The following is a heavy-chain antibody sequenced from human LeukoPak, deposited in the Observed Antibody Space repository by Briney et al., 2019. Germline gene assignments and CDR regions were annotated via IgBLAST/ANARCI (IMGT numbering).Heavy chain of an antibody. J-gene: IGHJ4*02. Sequence: ASVKVSCKASGYTFTSYGISWVRQAPGQGLEWMGWISAYNGNTNYAQKLQGRVTITTDESTSTAYMELSSLRSEDTAVYYCARGSSYYDSSGYYFWYYWGQGTLVTVSS. V-gene: IGHV1-18*01. CDR3: ARGSSYYDSSGYYFWYY. CDR1: GYTFTSYG. CDR2: ISAYNGNT. D-gene: IGHD3-22*01.